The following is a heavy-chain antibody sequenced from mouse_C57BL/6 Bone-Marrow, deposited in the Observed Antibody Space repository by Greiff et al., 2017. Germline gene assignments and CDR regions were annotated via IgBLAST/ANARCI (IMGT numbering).Heavy chain of an antibody. V-gene: IGHV1-54*01. Sequence: VQLQQSGAELVRPGTSVKVSCKASGYAFTNYLIEWVKQRPGQGLEWIGVITPGRGGTNYNEKFKGKATLTADKSSSTAYMQLSSLTSEDSAVYFCARRDFDVWGTGTTVTVSS. CDR3: ARRDFDV. J-gene: IGHJ1*03. CDR1: GYAFTNYL. CDR2: ITPGRGGT.